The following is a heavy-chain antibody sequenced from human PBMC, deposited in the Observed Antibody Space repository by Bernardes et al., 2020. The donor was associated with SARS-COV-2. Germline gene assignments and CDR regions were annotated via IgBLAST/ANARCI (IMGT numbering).Heavy chain of an antibody. J-gene: IGHJ4*02. CDR1: GGSIFNYY. CDR2: VYYSGST. V-gene: IGHV4-59*01. Sequence: LSLTCTVSGGSIFNYYWSWIRQPPGKGLEWIGYVYYSGSTNYNPSLKSRLTISVDTSKNQFSLKLSSVTAADTAMYYCASLTYSSGWSLDYWGQGTLVTVSS. CDR3: ASLTYSSGWSLDY. D-gene: IGHD6-19*01.